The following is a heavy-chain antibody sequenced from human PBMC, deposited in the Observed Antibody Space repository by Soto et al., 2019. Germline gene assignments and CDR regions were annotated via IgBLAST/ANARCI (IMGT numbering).Heavy chain of an antibody. Sequence: QVQLQESGPGLVKPSQTLSLTCTVSGGSISSGDYYWSWIRQPPGKGLEWIGYIYYSGSTYYNPSLKRRVTISVDTSKNQFSLQLSSVTAADTAVYYCAGFPTVTTSFDSWGQGTLVTVSS. D-gene: IGHD4-17*01. V-gene: IGHV4-30-4*01. CDR1: GGSISSGDYY. CDR3: AGFPTVTTSFDS. J-gene: IGHJ4*02. CDR2: IYYSGST.